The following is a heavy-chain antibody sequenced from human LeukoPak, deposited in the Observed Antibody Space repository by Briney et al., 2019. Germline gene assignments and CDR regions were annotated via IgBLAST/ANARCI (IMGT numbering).Heavy chain of an antibody. J-gene: IGHJ5*02. V-gene: IGHV3-23*01. CDR2: MTYNGNHA. D-gene: IGHD2-8*01. Sequence: PGGSLRLSCVASGFSFRRHAMSWVRQAPGKGLEWVSGMTYNGNHAYYADSVQGRFTISRDNSKDTLYLQMNSLRDEDTAINNCVKHQDLMTGGDWFDPWGQGTLVTVSS. CDR1: GFSFRRHA. CDR3: VKHQDLMTGGDWFDP.